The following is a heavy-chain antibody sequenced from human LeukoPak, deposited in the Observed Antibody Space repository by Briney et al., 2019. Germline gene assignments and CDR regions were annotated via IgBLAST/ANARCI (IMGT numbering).Heavy chain of an antibody. CDR2: ISWNSGSI. J-gene: IGHJ3*02. CDR3: AKDKGYGDTNDAFDI. Sequence: GRSLRLSCAASGFTFDDYAMHWVRQAPGKGLEWVSGISWNSGSIGYADSVKGRFTISRDNAKNSLYLQMNSLRAEDTALYYCAKDKGYGDTNDAFDIWGQGTMVTVSS. CDR1: GFTFDDYA. D-gene: IGHD4-17*01. V-gene: IGHV3-9*01.